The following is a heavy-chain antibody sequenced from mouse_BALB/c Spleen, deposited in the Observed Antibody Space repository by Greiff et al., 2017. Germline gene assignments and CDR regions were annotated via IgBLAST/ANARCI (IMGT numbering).Heavy chain of an antibody. CDR3: ARDWAHYYGSSYAMDY. J-gene: IGHJ4*01. Sequence: QVQLQQSGAELVRPGTSVKISCKASGYTFTNYWLGWVKQRPGHGLEWIGDIYPGGGYTNYNEKFKGKATLTADTSSSTAYMQLSSLTSEDSAVYFCARDWAHYYGSSYAMDYWGQGTSVTVSS. CDR2: IYPGGGYT. CDR1: GYTFTNYW. V-gene: IGHV1-63*02. D-gene: IGHD1-1*01.